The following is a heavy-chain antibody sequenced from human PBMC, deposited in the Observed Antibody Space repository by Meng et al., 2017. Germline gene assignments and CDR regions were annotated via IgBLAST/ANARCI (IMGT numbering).Heavy chain of an antibody. CDR3: ASMGY. CDR1: GFTFSSYA. CDR2: ISYDGSNK. J-gene: IGHJ4*02. V-gene: IGHV3-30*01. Sequence: QVQLVESGGGVVQPGRSWGLSCAASGFTFSSYAMHWVRQAPGKGLEWVAVISYDGSNKYYADSVKGRFTISRDNSKNTLYLQMNSLRAEDTAVYYCASMGYWGQGTLVTVSS. D-gene: IGHD3-10*01.